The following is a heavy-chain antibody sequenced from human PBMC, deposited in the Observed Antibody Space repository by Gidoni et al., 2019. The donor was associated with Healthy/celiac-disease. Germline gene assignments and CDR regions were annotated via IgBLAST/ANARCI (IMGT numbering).Heavy chain of an antibody. D-gene: IGHD6-19*01. CDR1: GFTFSSDG. J-gene: IGHJ5*02. CDR3: AREDLGSAAVAGIELGGWFDP. Sequence: QVQLVESGGGVVQPGRSLRLSCAASGFTFSSDGMHWARQAPGKGLEWVAVIWYDGSNKYYADSVKGRFTISRDNSKNTRYPQMNSLRAEDTAVYYCAREDLGSAAVAGIELGGWFDPWGQGTLVTVSS. V-gene: IGHV3-33*01. CDR2: IWYDGSNK.